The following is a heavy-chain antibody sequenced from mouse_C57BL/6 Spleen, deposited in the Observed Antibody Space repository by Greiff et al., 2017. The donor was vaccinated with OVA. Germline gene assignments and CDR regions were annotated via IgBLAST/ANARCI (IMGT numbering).Heavy chain of an antibody. V-gene: IGHV1-22*01. CDR2: INPNNGGT. CDR1: GYTFTDYN. Sequence: EVQGVESGPELVKPGASVKMSCKASGYTFTDYNMHWVKQSHGKSLEWIGYINPNNGGTSYNQKFKGKATLTVNKSSSTAYMELRSLTSEDSAVYYCARGGDGAWFAYWGQGTLVTVSA. J-gene: IGHJ3*01. CDR3: ARGGDGAWFAY.